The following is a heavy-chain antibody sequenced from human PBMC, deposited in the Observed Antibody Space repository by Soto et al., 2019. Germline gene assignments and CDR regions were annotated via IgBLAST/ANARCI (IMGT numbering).Heavy chain of an antibody. Sequence: QITLKESGPTLVTPTQTLTLTCTFSGFSFTTDGLGVGWIRQPPGKALEWLALIYWDDDKRYSTSLKSRLTITKYVCSNQVFLTLTLMNPADTATYYCAHRYWAAYGRRNYFDYWGQGTLGTYSS. CDR3: AHRYWAAYGRRNYFDY. CDR1: GFSFTTDGLG. D-gene: IGHD1-26*01. CDR2: IYWDDDK. V-gene: IGHV2-5*02. J-gene: IGHJ4*02.